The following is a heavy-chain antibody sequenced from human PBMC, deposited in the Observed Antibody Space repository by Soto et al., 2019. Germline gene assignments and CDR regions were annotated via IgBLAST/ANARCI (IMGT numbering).Heavy chain of an antibody. D-gene: IGHD4-17*01. V-gene: IGHV4-59*01. CDR2: IYYSGST. Sequence: SETLSLTCTVSGGSISSYYWSWIRQPPGKGLEWIGYIYYSGSTNYNPSLKSRVTISVDTSKNQFSLKLSSVTAADTAVYYCAISMTTVTKGGDYFDYWGQGTLVTVSS. J-gene: IGHJ4*02. CDR1: GGSISSYY. CDR3: AISMTTVTKGGDYFDY.